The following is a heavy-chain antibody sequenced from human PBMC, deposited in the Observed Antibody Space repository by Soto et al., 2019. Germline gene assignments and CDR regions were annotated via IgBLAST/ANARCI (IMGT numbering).Heavy chain of an antibody. D-gene: IGHD6-6*01. Sequence: ASETLSLTCAVYGGSFSGYYWSWIRQPPGKGLEWIGEINHSGSTNYNPSLKSRVTISVDTSKNQFSLKLSSVTAADTAVYYCARGSVGEVAARQYYFDYWGQGTLVTVSS. J-gene: IGHJ4*02. CDR2: INHSGST. V-gene: IGHV4-34*01. CDR3: ARGSVGEVAARQYYFDY. CDR1: GGSFSGYY.